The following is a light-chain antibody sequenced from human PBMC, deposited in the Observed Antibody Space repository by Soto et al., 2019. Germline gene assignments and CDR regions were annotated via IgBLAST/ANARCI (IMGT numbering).Light chain of an antibody. V-gene: IGKV1-9*01. CDR3: QQVNSYPHT. CDR2: AAS. CDR1: QGISSY. Sequence: DIQLTQSPSFLSASAGDRVTITCRASQGISSYLAWYQQKPGKAPKLLIYAASTLQSGVPSRFSGSGSGTEFTLTISSLQPEDFATYYSQQVNSYPHTFGQGTKLEIK. J-gene: IGKJ2*01.